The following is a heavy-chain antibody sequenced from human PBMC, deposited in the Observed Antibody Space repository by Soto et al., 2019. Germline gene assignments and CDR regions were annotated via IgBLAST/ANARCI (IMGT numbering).Heavy chain of an antibody. CDR1: GFTFDDYA. CDR2: VVWNSGTI. V-gene: IGHV3-9*01. Sequence: EVQLVESGGGLVQPGTSLRLSCAASGFTFDDYAMHWVRQAPGKGLEWVSGVVWNSGTIAYADSVKGRFTISRDNAKNSLYLQMDSLIAEDTAFYYWAKGGGVSLPYCFDSWGQGTLVTVSS. CDR3: AKGGGVSLPYCFDS. J-gene: IGHJ4*02. D-gene: IGHD1-26*01.